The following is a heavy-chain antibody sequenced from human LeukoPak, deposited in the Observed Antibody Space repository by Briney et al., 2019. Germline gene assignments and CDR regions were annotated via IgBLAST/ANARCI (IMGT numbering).Heavy chain of an antibody. CDR2: INPNSGGT. CDR1: GYTFTGYY. CDR3: ARDVVSYCSAGSCYPSYYYYYYMDV. J-gene: IGHJ6*03. V-gene: IGHV1-2*02. D-gene: IGHD2-15*01. Sequence: ASVKVSRKASGYTFTGYYMHWVRQAPGQGLEWMGWINPNSGGTNYAQKFQGRVTITRDTSISTAYMELSRLRSDDTAVYYCARDVVSYCSAGSCYPSYYYYYYMDVWGKGTTVTVSS.